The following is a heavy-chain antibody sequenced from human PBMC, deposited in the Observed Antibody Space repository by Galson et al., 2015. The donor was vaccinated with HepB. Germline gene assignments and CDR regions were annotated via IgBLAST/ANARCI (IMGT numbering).Heavy chain of an antibody. Sequence: SLRLSCAASGFTFSSYAMHWVRQAPGKGLEWVAVISYDGSNKYYADFVKGRFTISRDNSKNTLYLQMNSLRAEDTAVYYCARVWAGVGYCSSTSCYDHIFGRGVRAFDIWGQGTMVTVSS. D-gene: IGHD2-2*01. J-gene: IGHJ3*02. CDR1: GFTFSSYA. CDR3: ARVWAGVGYCSSTSCYDHIFGRGVRAFDI. V-gene: IGHV3-30-3*01. CDR2: ISYDGSNK.